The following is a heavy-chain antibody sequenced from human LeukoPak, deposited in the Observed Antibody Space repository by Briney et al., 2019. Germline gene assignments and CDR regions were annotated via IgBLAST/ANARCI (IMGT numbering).Heavy chain of an antibody. CDR1: VFTFVSYP. Sequence: GGALRHSLPSSVFTFVSYPMHGVRQPPGKGLEFVSAISSNGGSTYYANSVKGRFTISRDNSKNTLYLQMGSLRAEDMAVYYCAREPNTAMATGAFDYWGQGTLVTVSS. CDR3: AREPNTAMATGAFDY. J-gene: IGHJ4*02. V-gene: IGHV3-64*01. D-gene: IGHD5-18*01. CDR2: ISSNGGST.